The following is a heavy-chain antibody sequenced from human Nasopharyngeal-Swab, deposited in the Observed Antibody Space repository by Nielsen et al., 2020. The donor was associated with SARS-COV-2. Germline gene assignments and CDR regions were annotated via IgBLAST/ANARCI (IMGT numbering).Heavy chain of an antibody. V-gene: IGHV3-30*04. CDR1: GFTFSSYA. D-gene: IGHD3-22*01. Sequence: GESLKISCAASGFTFSSYAMHWVRQAPGKGLEWVAVISYDGSNKYYADSVKGRFTISRDNSKNALHLQMNSLRAEDTAVYYCARVQGIVVVQPFDYWGQGTLVTVSS. J-gene: IGHJ4*02. CDR3: ARVQGIVVVQPFDY. CDR2: ISYDGSNK.